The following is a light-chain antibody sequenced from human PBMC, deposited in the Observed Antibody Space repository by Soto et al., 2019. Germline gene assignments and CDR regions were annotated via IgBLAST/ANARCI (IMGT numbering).Light chain of an antibody. CDR1: QSVSSSY. J-gene: IGKJ5*01. Sequence: IVLTQSPGTLSLSPGERATLSCSASQSVSSSYLAWYQQKPGQAPRLLIYGASSRATGIPDRFSGSGSGADFALTISRLEPEDFAIYYCQFYGSSLITFGQGTRLEIK. V-gene: IGKV3-20*01. CDR3: QFYGSSLIT. CDR2: GAS.